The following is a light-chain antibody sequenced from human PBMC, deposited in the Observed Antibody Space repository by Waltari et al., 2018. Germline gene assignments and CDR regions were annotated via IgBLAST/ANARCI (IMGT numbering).Light chain of an antibody. V-gene: IGLV3-21*02. CDR2: NDS. Sequence: SYVLTQPPSVSVAPGQTARITCGGNNIPTKSVHWYQQKPGQAPVLVVYNDSDRPSGIPERFSGSNSGNTATLTISRVEAGDEADYYCQVWDTTADLAIFGGGTKLTVL. J-gene: IGLJ2*01. CDR1: NIPTKS. CDR3: QVWDTTADLAI.